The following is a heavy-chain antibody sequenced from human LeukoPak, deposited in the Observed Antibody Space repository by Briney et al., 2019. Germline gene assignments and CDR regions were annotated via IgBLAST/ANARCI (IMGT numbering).Heavy chain of an antibody. Sequence: ASVKVPCKASGGTFSSYAISWVRQAPGQGLEWMGRIIPILGIANYAQKFQGRVTITADKSTSTAYMELSSLRSEDTAVYYCASTPSSSWFDPWGQGTLVTVSS. D-gene: IGHD6-13*01. CDR2: IIPILGIA. V-gene: IGHV1-69*04. CDR1: GGTFSSYA. J-gene: IGHJ5*02. CDR3: ASTPSSSWFDP.